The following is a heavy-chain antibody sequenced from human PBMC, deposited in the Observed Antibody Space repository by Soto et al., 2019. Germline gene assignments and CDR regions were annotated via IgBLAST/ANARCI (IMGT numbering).Heavy chain of an antibody. V-gene: IGHV3-30*18. CDR3: AKDTDYGSGSYSSGMDV. Sequence: QVQLVESGGGVVQPGRSLRLSCAASGFTFSSYGMHWVRQAPGKGLEWVAVISYDGRNKYYVDSVKGRFTTSRDNSKNTLYLQMNSLRVEDTAVYYCAKDTDYGSGSYSSGMDVWGQGTTVTVSS. CDR1: GFTFSSYG. J-gene: IGHJ6*02. CDR2: ISYDGRNK. D-gene: IGHD3-10*01.